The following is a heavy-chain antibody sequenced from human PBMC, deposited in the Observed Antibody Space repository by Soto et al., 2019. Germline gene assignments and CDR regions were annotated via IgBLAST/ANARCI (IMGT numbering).Heavy chain of an antibody. D-gene: IGHD6-6*01. CDR2: MNPNSGNT. V-gene: IGHV1-8*01. J-gene: IGHJ5*02. CDR3: ARGSSLRNWFDP. CDR1: GYTFTSYD. Sequence: QVQLVQSGAEVKKPGASVKVSCKASGYTFTSYDINWARQATGLGLEWMGWMNPNSGNTGYAQKFQGRVTMTRNTSISTAYMELSSLSSEDTAVYYCARGSSLRNWFDPWGQGTLVTVS.